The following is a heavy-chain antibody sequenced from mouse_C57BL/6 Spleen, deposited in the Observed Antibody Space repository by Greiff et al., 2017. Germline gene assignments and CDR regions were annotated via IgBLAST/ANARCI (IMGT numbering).Heavy chain of an antibody. CDR2: ISYDGSN. D-gene: IGHD1-1*02. CDR3: ARDGGTRAMDY. J-gene: IGHJ4*01. V-gene: IGHV3-6*01. CDR1: GYSITSGYF. Sequence: VQLKESGPGLVKPSQSLSLTCSVTGYSITSGYFWNWIRQFPGNKLEWMGYISYDGSNKYTPFLKNLISSTRDTSKNQFFLKLNAVTTEDSATYYCARDGGTRAMDYWGQGTSVTVSS.